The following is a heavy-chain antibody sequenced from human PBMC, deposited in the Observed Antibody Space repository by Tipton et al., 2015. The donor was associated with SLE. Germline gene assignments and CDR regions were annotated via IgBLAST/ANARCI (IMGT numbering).Heavy chain of an antibody. CDR2: YSYTGST. V-gene: IGHV4-31*03. D-gene: IGHD7-27*01. J-gene: IGHJ4*02. Sequence: TLSLTCSVSADSISNGGRYWSWIRQRPGKGLEWIGYYSYTGSTYYNPSLQSRVSILVDTSENQFSLKVKSVSAADTAVYYCARNWGTVDYWGQGTLVTVPS. CDR3: ARNWGTVDY. CDR1: ADSISNGGRY.